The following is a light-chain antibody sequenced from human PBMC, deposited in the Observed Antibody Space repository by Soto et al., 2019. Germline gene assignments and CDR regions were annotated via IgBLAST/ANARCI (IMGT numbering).Light chain of an antibody. CDR2: DAT. Sequence: EIVLTQSPGTLSLSPGGRVTLSCRASPYVSSRFLAWYQQKPGQAPRLLIYDATRRATDVPDRFSGSASGTDFTLTINRLEHEDFAVYYCQQFLTSPITFRRGTRMDI. CDR3: QQFLTSPIT. CDR1: PYVSSRF. J-gene: IGKJ5*01. V-gene: IGKV3-20*01.